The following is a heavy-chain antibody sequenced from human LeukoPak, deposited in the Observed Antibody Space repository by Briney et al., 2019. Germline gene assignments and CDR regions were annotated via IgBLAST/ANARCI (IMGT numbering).Heavy chain of an antibody. D-gene: IGHD3-3*01. V-gene: IGHV3-30-3*01. CDR2: ISYDGSNK. CDR3: AREYDDFWSGYFLPKGNYYYGMDV. CDR1: GFTFSSYA. Sequence: GGSLRLSCAASGFTFSSYAMHWVRQAPGKGLEWVAVISYDGSNKYYADSVKGRFTISRDNSKNTLYLQMNSLRAEDTAVYYCAREYDDFWSGYFLPKGNYYYGMDVWGQGTTVTVSS. J-gene: IGHJ6*02.